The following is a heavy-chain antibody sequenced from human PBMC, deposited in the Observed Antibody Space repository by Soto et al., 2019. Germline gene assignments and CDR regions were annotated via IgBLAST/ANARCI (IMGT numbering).Heavy chain of an antibody. CDR3: ARLVVVVAASFYYFDY. Sequence: SETLSLTCTVSGGSISSSSYYWGWIRQPPGKGLEWIGSISYSGSTYYDPSLKSRVTMSVDTSKNQFSLKLSSVTAADTAVYYCARLVVVVAASFYYFDYWGQGTLVTVSS. V-gene: IGHV4-39*01. CDR2: ISYSGST. D-gene: IGHD2-2*01. CDR1: GGSISSSSYY. J-gene: IGHJ4*02.